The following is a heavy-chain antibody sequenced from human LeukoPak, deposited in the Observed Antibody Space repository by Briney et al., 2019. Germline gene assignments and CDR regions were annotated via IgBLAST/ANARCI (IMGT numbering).Heavy chain of an antibody. CDR1: GDSISSYY. CDR3: ARRFYNSSPFDY. D-gene: IGHD1-1*01. V-gene: IGHV4-4*09. CDR2: ISTSGTT. Sequence: KPSETLSRTCTVSGDSISSYYWNWIRQPPGKRLEWIGYISTSGTTNYNPSLKSRVAMSVDTSKNQFSLKLSSVTAADTALYYCARRFYNSSPFDYWGQGTLVTVSS. J-gene: IGHJ4*02.